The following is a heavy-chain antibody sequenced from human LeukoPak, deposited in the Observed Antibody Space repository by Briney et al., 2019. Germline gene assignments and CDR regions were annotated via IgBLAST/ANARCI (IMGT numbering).Heavy chain of an antibody. CDR2: INHSGST. Sequence: SETLSLTCAVYGGSFSGYNWSWIRRPPGKGLEWIGEINHSGSTNYNPSLKSRVTISVDTSKNQFSLKLSSVTAADTAVYYCARLLVYGSGGEAFDYWGQGTLVTVSS. J-gene: IGHJ4*02. D-gene: IGHD3-10*01. V-gene: IGHV4-34*01. CDR3: ARLLVYGSGGEAFDY. CDR1: GGSFSGYN.